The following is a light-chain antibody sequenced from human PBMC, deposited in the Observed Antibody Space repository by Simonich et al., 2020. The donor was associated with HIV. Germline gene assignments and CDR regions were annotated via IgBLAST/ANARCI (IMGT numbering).Light chain of an antibody. V-gene: IGKV4-1*01. CDR2: WAS. CDR1: QSVLYSSNNKNY. Sequence: DIVMTQSPDSLAVSLGERATINCKSSQSVLYSSNNKNYFAWYQQKPVKPPKLLIYWASTRESGVPDRFSGSGSGTDFTLTISSLQAEDVALYYCQQYYSTPLTFGQGTKLEIK. CDR3: QQYYSTPLT. J-gene: IGKJ2*01.